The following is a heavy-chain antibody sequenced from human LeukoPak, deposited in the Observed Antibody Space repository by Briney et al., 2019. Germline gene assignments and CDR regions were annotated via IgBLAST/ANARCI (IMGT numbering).Heavy chain of an antibody. CDR3: ARHPPYCSSTSCSYYFDY. CDR2: IYPGDSDT. CDR1: GYSFTSYW. J-gene: IGHJ4*02. D-gene: IGHD2-2*01. Sequence: GEFLKISCKGSGYSFTSYWIGWVRQMPGKGLEGMGIIYPGDSDTRYSPSFQGQVTISADKSISTAYLQWSSLKASDTAMYYCARHPPYCSSTSCSYYFDYWGQGTLVTVSS. V-gene: IGHV5-51*01.